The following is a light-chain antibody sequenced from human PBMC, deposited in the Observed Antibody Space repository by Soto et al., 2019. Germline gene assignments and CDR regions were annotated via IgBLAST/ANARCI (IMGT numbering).Light chain of an antibody. CDR2: GAS. Sequence: IVFTQSPTTLSLSPRERATLSCRASQSVSSYLAWYQQKPGQAPRLLIYGASNRATGIPDRFSGSGSGTDFTLTISRLEPEDFAVYYCQQYGSSGTFGQGTKV. V-gene: IGKV3-20*01. CDR1: QSVSSY. J-gene: IGKJ1*01. CDR3: QQYGSSGT.